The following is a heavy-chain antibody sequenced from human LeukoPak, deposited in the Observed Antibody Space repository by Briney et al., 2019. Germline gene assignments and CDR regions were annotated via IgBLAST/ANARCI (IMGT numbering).Heavy chain of an antibody. J-gene: IGHJ4*02. V-gene: IGHV3-23*01. CDR1: GFTFSSYW. D-gene: IGHD2/OR15-2a*01. CDR3: ATSGLSRFGF. CDR2: FSGSGGST. Sequence: GGSLRLSCAASGFTFSSYWMHWVRHAPGKGLEWVSAFSGSGGSTYYADSVKGRFTISRDNSKNTLYLQMNSLRAEDTAVYYCATSGLSRFGFWGQGTLVTVSS.